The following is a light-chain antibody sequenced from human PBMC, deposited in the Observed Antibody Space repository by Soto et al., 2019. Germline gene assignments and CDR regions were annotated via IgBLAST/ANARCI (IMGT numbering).Light chain of an antibody. Sequence: DIQLTQSPSSLSASVGDRVTITCQASQAIITYLNWFQQRPGKAPKLLIYDASHLETGVPSRFSGSGSGTAFTLTISSLQPDDVGTYYCQQYDNLPLTVGGGTKVEV. CDR3: QQYDNLPLT. V-gene: IGKV1-33*01. CDR2: DAS. CDR1: QAIITY. J-gene: IGKJ4*01.